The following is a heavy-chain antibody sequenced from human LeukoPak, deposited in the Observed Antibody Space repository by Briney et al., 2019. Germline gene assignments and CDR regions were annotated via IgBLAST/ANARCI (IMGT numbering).Heavy chain of an antibody. Sequence: SETLSLTCTVSGGSISSSSYYWGWIRQPPGKGLEWIGSIHYSGSTNYNPSLKSRVTISVDTSKNQFSLKLSSVTAADTAVYYCARGYCSGGSCYSYYYYNYMDVWGKGTTITVSS. V-gene: IGHV4-39*07. CDR3: ARGYCSGGSCYSYYYYNYMDV. CDR1: GGSISSSSYY. D-gene: IGHD2-15*01. CDR2: IHYSGST. J-gene: IGHJ6*03.